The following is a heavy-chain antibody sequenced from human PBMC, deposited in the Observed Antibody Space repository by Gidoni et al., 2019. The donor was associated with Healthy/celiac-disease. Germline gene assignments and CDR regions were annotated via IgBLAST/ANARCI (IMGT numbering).Heavy chain of an antibody. J-gene: IGHJ4*01. CDR1: VFTFSSYA. Sequence: EVQLLESGGGLVQPGGSLRLSCDASVFTFSSYAMSWVRQDSGKGLEWVSAISGSGGSTYYADSVKGRFTSSRDNSKNTLYLQMNSLRAEDTAVYYCAKDEAYCSSTIFYEDFDYWGHGTLVTVSS. V-gene: IGHV3-23*01. D-gene: IGHD2-2*01. CDR2: ISGSGGST. CDR3: AKDEAYCSSTIFYEDFDY.